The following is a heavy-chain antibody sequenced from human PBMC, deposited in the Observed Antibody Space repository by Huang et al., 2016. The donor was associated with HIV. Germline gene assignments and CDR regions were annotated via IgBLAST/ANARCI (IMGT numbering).Heavy chain of an antibody. CDR3: ARGSRQGKYYYGSGTAY. Sequence: EVQLVESGGGLVQPGGSLRLSCAASGFTFSSYWRHWVRQVPGKGLVGVSHIKSDGSSTSYADSVKGRVTISRDNAKNTLYLQMNSLRAEDTAVYYCARGSRQGKYYYGSGTAYWGQGTLVTVSS. CDR1: GFTFSSYW. D-gene: IGHD3-10*01. V-gene: IGHV3-74*01. CDR2: IKSDGSST. J-gene: IGHJ4*02.